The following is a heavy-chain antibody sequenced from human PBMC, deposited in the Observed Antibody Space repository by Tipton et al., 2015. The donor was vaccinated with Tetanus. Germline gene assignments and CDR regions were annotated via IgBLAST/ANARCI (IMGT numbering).Heavy chain of an antibody. CDR2: ISGSGGST. D-gene: IGHD4-17*01. CDR1: GFTFSSYA. V-gene: IGHV3-23*01. CDR3: AKTGVYGAHFDY. Sequence: LSLTCAASGFTFSSYAMSWVRQAPGKGLEWVSAISGSGGSTYYADSVKGRFTISRDNSKNTLYLQMNSLRAEDTAVYYCAKTGVYGAHFDYWGQGTLVTVSS. J-gene: IGHJ4*02.